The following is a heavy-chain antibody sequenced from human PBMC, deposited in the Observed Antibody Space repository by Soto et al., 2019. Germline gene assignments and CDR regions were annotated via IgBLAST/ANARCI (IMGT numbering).Heavy chain of an antibody. CDR1: GGTFSSYA. D-gene: IGHD2-15*01. J-gene: IGHJ4*02. CDR2: IIPIFGTA. V-gene: IGHV1-69*01. Sequence: KVSCEASGGTFSSYAISWVRQAPGQGLEWMGGIIPIFGTANYAQKFQGRVTITADESTSTAYMELSSLRSEDTAVYYCARIVDCSGGSCYGPQFDYWGQGTLVTVSS. CDR3: ARIVDCSGGSCYGPQFDY.